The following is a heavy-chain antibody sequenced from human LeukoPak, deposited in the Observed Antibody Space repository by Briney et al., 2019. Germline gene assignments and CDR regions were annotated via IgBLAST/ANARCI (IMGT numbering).Heavy chain of an antibody. CDR1: GGTSSSYA. CDR3: ARDSITIFGVVTPRRLYFDY. V-gene: IGHV1-69*01. Sequence: SVKVSCKASGGTSSSYAISWVRQAPGQGLEWMGGIIPIFGTANYAQKFQGRVTITADESTSTAYMELSSLRSEDTAVYYCARDSITIFGVVTPRRLYFDYWGQGTLVTVSS. J-gene: IGHJ4*02. D-gene: IGHD3-3*01. CDR2: IIPIFGTA.